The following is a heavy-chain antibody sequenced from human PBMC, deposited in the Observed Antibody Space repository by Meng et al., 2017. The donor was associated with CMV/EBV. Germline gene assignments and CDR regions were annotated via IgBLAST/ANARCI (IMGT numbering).Heavy chain of an antibody. V-gene: IGHV4-34*01. Sequence: GSLRLSCAVYGGSFSGYYWSWIRQPPGKGLEWIGEINHSGSTNYNPSLKSRVTISVDTSKNQFSLKLRSVTAADTAVYYCARTGYNPYYYYYYGMDVWGQGTTVTVS. CDR1: GGSFSGYY. CDR2: INHSGST. CDR3: ARTGYNPYYYYYYGMDV. D-gene: IGHD1-14*01. J-gene: IGHJ6*02.